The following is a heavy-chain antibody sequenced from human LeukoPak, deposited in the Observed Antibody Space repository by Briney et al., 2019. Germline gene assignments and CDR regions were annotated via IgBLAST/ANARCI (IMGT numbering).Heavy chain of an antibody. D-gene: IGHD1-1*01. V-gene: IGHV1-69*04. CDR2: IIPILGIA. J-gene: IGHJ6*02. CDR3: ARDSCRFLLERCGMDV. Sequence: GASVKVSCKASGGTFSSYAISWVRQAPGQGLEWMGRIIPILGIANYAQKFQGRVTITADKSTSTAYMELSSLRSEDTAVYYCARDSCRFLLERCGMDVWGQGTTVTVSS. CDR1: GGTFSSYA.